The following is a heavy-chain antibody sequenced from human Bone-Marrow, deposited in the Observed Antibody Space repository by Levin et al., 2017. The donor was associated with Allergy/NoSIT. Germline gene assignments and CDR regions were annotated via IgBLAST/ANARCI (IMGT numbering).Heavy chain of an antibody. D-gene: IGHD6-19*01. CDR2: IKQDAFEK. V-gene: IGHV3-7*01. Sequence: GGSLRLSCAISGFRFSNFWMSWVRQAPGKGLEWVASIKQDAFEKYHADSVKGRFTISRDNAKNSLYRQMDSLRVEDTAVYYCARVDRKNSSGWGAFDIWGQGTMVTVSS. CDR3: ARVDRKNSSGWGAFDI. J-gene: IGHJ3*02. CDR1: GFRFSNFW.